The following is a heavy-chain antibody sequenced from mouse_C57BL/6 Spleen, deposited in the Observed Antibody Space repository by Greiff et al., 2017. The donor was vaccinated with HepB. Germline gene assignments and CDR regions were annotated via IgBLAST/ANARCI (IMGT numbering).Heavy chain of an antibody. CDR2: SRNKANDYTT. V-gene: IGHV7-1*01. CDR3: ARDDEGAWFAY. CDR1: GFTFSDFY. J-gene: IGHJ3*01. Sequence: EVKLVESGGGLVQSGRSLRLSCATSGFTFSDFYMEWVRQAPGKGLEWIAASRNKANDYTTEYSASVKGRFIVARDTSQSILYLQMNALRAEDTAIYYCARDDEGAWFAYWGQGTLVTVSA.